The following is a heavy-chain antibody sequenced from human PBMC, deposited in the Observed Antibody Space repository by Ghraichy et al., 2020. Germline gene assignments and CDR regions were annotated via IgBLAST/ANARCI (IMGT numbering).Heavy chain of an antibody. V-gene: IGHV3-7*01. D-gene: IGHD2-2*01. Sequence: GGSLRLSCAGSGFTFSAHWMTWVRQAPGKGLEWVANIKQDGGEKYYVDSVKGRFTISRDNAKNSLYLQMNSLRAEDTAVYYCATDGVPAARDYWGQGTLVTVSS. CDR1: GFTFSAHW. CDR2: IKQDGGEK. J-gene: IGHJ4*02. CDR3: ATDGVPAARDY.